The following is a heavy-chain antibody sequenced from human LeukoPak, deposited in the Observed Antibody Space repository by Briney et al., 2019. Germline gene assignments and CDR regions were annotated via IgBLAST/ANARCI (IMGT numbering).Heavy chain of an antibody. CDR2: IYYSGST. CDR3: ARLKYYYDSSGYRAEYFQH. J-gene: IGHJ1*01. CDR1: GGSISSYY. Sequence: SETPSLTCTVSGGSISSYYWSWIRQPPGKGLEWIGYIYYSGSTNYNPSLKSRVTISVDTSKNQLSLKLSSVTAADTAVYYCARLKYYYDSSGYRAEYFQHWGQGTLVTASS. D-gene: IGHD3-22*01. V-gene: IGHV4-59*01.